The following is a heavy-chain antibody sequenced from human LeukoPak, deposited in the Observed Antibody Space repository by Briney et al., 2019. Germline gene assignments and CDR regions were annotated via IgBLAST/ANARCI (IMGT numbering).Heavy chain of an antibody. V-gene: IGHV4-34*01. J-gene: IGHJ6*03. D-gene: IGHD3-10*01. CDR2: INHSGST. CDR3: ARGGATMVRGTSYYYMDV. CDR1: GGSFSGYY. Sequence: SETLSLTCAVYGGSFSGYYWSWIRQPPGKGLEWIEEINHSGSTTYNPSLKSRVTISADTSKNQFSLKLSSVTAADTAVYYCARGGATMVRGTSYYYMDVWVKGTTVTVSS.